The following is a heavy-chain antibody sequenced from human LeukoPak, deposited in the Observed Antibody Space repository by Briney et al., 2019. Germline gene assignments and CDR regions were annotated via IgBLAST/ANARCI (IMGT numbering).Heavy chain of an antibody. CDR2: IYSDGSRT. Sequence: QPGGSLRLSCAASGFTFSSYWMHWVRQAPGKGLVWVSRIYSDGSRTDYADSVEGRFTISRDNGKNTLYLQMNSLTAEDTAVYYCTRDFDYYDNYWGQGTLVTVSS. J-gene: IGHJ4*02. CDR3: TRDFDYYDNY. V-gene: IGHV3-74*01. CDR1: GFTFSSYW. D-gene: IGHD3-22*01.